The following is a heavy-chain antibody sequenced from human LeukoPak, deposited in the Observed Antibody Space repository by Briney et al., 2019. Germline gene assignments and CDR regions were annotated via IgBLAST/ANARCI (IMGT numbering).Heavy chain of an antibody. CDR1: GGSISSSSYY. J-gene: IGHJ3*02. Sequence: SETLSLTCTVSGGSISSSSYYWGWIRQPPGKGLEWIGTIYYSGSTYYNPSLKSRVTISVDTSNDQFSLKLSSVTAADTALYYCATYCSSSSCPHRRAFDIWGQGTVVTVSS. CDR2: IYYSGST. V-gene: IGHV4-39*01. D-gene: IGHD2-2*01. CDR3: ATYCSSSSCPHRRAFDI.